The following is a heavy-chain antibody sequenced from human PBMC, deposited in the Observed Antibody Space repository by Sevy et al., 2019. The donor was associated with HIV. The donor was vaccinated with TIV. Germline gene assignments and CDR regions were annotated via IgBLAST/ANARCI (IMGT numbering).Heavy chain of an antibody. V-gene: IGHV3-21*04. D-gene: IGHD3-10*01. CDR1: GSSFESFA. CDR3: TRGSGIDYYEKGMDL. CDR2: ISKSSSYI. J-gene: IGHJ6*02. Sequence: GGSLRLSCAASGSSFESFAMNWVRQAPGKGLEWVAYISKSSSYIYYADSVKGRFTISRDNAKNSLFLQMNSLVAEDTAIYYCTRGSGIDYYEKGMDLWGQGTTVTVSS.